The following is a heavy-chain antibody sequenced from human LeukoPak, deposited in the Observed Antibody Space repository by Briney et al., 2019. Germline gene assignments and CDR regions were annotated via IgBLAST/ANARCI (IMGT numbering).Heavy chain of an antibody. CDR3: ARTLSKFSSGYYIDSERPAYPDRWFHP. V-gene: IGHV4-34*01. CDR1: GGSFSGYY. Sequence: SETLSLTCAVYGGSFSGYYWSWIGQPPGKGLEWIGEINHSGSTNYNPSLKSRVTISVDTSKNQFSLKLSSVTAADTAVYYCARTLSKFSSGYYIDSERPAYPDRWFHPWGQGTLVTVSS. CDR2: INHSGST. D-gene: IGHD3-3*01. J-gene: IGHJ5*02.